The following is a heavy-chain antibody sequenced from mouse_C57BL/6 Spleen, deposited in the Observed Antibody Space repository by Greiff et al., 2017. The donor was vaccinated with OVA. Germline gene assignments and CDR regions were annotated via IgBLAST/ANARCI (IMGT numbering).Heavy chain of an antibody. D-gene: IGHD1-1*01. CDR1: GYAFSSSW. CDR2: IYPGDGDT. CDR3: ARGIIYYYGSSYEQGY. Sequence: LVKPGASVKISCKASGYAFSSSWMNWVKQRPGKGLEWIGRIYPGDGDTNYNGKFKGKATLTADKSSSTAYMQLSSLTSEDSAVYFCARGIIYYYGSSYEQGYWGQGTTLTVSS. J-gene: IGHJ2*01. V-gene: IGHV1-82*01.